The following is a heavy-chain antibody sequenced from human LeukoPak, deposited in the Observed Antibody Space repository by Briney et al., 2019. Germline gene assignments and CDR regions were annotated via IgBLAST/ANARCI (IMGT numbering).Heavy chain of an antibody. CDR2: IFYSGST. D-gene: IGHD2-15*01. V-gene: IGHV4-39*07. Sequence: SDTQSLTCTVSGGSISSTIYYWSCIRQPPGKGLEWIGTIFYSGSTSYNPSLKSRVTISVDTSKNQFSLKLRFVTPADTAVFYCARTTEGYCSGGNCYYYYYYMDVWGKGTTVTVSS. CDR1: GGSISSTIYY. J-gene: IGHJ6*03. CDR3: ARTTEGYCSGGNCYYYYYYMDV.